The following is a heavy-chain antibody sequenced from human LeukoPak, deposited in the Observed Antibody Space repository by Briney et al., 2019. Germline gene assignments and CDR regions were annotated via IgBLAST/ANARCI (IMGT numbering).Heavy chain of an antibody. CDR3: ARGYSSGWYNWFDP. CDR1: GYTFTYHY. V-gene: IGHV1-2*02. Sequence: ASVKVSCKASGYTFTYHYIHLVRQAPGQGLEWMGIINPSNGDTNYAQRFQGRVTMTRDTSISTAYMELSRLRSDDTAVYYCARGYSSGWYNWFDPWGQGTLVTVSS. CDR2: INPSNGDT. D-gene: IGHD6-19*01. J-gene: IGHJ5*02.